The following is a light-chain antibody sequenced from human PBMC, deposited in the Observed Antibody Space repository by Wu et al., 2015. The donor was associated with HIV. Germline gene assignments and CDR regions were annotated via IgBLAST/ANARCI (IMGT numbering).Light chain of an antibody. CDR1: QSVGSD. V-gene: IGKV3-11*01. CDR3: QQRNKSAPH. CDR2: DAS. Sequence: DIVLTQSPATVSFYPGERATLSCRASQSVGSDFAWYQQKSGQAPRLLIYDASKRATGIPPRFSGSASGTDSTLIINNLEPEDFAIYYCQQRNKSAPHFGQGTRLEI. J-gene: IGKJ5*01.